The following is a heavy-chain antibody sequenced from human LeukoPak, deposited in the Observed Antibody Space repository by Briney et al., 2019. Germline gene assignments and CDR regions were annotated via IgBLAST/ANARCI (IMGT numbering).Heavy chain of an antibody. J-gene: IGHJ4*02. Sequence: GGSLRLSCAASGFTFSSYSMNWVRQAPGKGLEWVSSISSSSSYIYYADSVKGRFTISRDNAKNSLYLQMNSLRAEDTAVYYCAREVVGYYFDYWGQGTLVTVSS. CDR3: AREVVGYYFDY. CDR1: GFTFSSYS. V-gene: IGHV3-21*01. D-gene: IGHD2-2*01. CDR2: ISSSSSYI.